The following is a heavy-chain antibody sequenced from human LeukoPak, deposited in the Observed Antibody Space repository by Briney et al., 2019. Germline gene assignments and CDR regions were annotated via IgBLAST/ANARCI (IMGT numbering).Heavy chain of an antibody. Sequence: GGSLRLSCVASGFAFDEYTFNWVRQAPGKGLVWVSRINSDGSGTTYADSVKGRFTISRDNAKSTLFLQMNSLRAEDTALYYCARTTSMNYVGDAFHIWGQGTMVTVSS. V-gene: IGHV3-74*01. CDR2: INSDGSGT. D-gene: IGHD1-7*01. CDR1: GFAFDEYT. CDR3: ARTTSMNYVGDAFHI. J-gene: IGHJ3*02.